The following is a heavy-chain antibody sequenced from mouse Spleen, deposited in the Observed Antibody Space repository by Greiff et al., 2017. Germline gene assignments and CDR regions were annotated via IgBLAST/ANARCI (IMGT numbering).Heavy chain of an antibody. CDR2: ISSGGSST. CDR1: GFTFSSYA. Sequence: EVMLVESGGGLVKPGGSLKLSCAASGFTFSSYAMSWVRQTPEKRLEWVGTISSGGSSTYYPASVKGRFTISRDNDKNTLYLQMSSLRSEDTAMYYCARNFNYYGSSYWYFDVWGAGTTVTVSS. V-gene: IGHV5-9-1*01. J-gene: IGHJ1*01. D-gene: IGHD1-1*01. CDR3: ARNFNYYGSSYWYFDV.